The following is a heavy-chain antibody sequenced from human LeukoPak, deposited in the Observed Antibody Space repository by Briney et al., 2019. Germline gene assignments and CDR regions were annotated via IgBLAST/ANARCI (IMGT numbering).Heavy chain of an antibody. CDR1: GGSVSGGSYY. J-gene: IGHJ6*02. Sequence: SETLSLTCTVSGGSVSGGSYYWSWIRQPPGKGLEWIGYIYYSGSTNYNPSLKSRVTISVDTSKNQFSLKLSSVTAADTAVYYCARESPRYYDSSGYYTSYYYYGMDVWGQGTTVTVSS. V-gene: IGHV4-61*01. CDR2: IYYSGST. CDR3: ARESPRYYDSSGYYTSYYYYGMDV. D-gene: IGHD3-22*01.